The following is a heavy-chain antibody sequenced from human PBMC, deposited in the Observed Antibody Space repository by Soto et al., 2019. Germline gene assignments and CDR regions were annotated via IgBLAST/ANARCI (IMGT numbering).Heavy chain of an antibody. Sequence: QVQLVESGGGVVQPGRSLRLSCAASGFTFSSYAMHWVRQAPGKGLEWVAVISYDGSNKYYADSVKGRFTISRDNYKSTLYLQRNSLRAEDTAVYYCARDGPGDSYGPWYWGQGTLVTVSS. CDR3: ARDGPGDSYGPWY. CDR2: ISYDGSNK. D-gene: IGHD5-18*01. V-gene: IGHV3-30-3*01. J-gene: IGHJ4*02. CDR1: GFTFSSYA.